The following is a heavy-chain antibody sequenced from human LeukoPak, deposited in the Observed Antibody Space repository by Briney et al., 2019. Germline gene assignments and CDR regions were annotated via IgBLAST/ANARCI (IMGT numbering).Heavy chain of an antibody. J-gene: IGHJ4*02. CDR2: ISSSSSYI. CDR1: GFTFSSYS. Sequence: GGSLRLSCAASGFTFSSYSMNWVRQAPGKGLEWVSSISSSSSYIYYADSVKGRFTISRDNAKNSLYLQMNSLRAEDTAVYYCATLPNYDFWSGPLDYWGQGTLVTVSS. D-gene: IGHD3-3*01. V-gene: IGHV3-21*01. CDR3: ATLPNYDFWSGPLDY.